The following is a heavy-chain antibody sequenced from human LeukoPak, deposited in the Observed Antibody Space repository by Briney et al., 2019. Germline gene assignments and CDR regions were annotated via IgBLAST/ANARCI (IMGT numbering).Heavy chain of an antibody. CDR1: GRSFSGYY. CDR3: ARGYGDWYFDL. Sequence: SETLSLTCAVYGRSFSGYYWSWIRQPPGKGLEWIGEINHSGSTSYNPSLKSRVTISVDTSKDQFSLKLSSVTAADTAVYYCARGYGDWYFDLWGRGTLVTVSS. CDR2: INHSGST. D-gene: IGHD4-17*01. J-gene: IGHJ2*01. V-gene: IGHV4-34*01.